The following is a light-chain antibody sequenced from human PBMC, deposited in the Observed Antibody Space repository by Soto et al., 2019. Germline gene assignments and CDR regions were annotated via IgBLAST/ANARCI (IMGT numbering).Light chain of an antibody. Sequence: EIVMTQSPATLSVSPGERVVLSCRATQTVTNKLAWYQQKPGQAPRLLIYDASIRATGIPARFSGSGSGTEFTLTISSLQSEDFVLYYCQQYNSWPVTFGGGTKEEIK. CDR3: QQYNSWPVT. V-gene: IGKV3-15*01. CDR2: DAS. CDR1: QTVTNK. J-gene: IGKJ4*01.